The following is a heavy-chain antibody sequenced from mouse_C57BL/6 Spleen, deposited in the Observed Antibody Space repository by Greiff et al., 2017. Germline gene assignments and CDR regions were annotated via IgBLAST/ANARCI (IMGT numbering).Heavy chain of an antibody. J-gene: IGHJ2*01. CDR1: GYAFSSSW. Sequence: QVQLQQSGPELVKPGASVKISCKASGYAFSSSWMNWVKQRPGKGLEWIGRIYPGDGDTNYNGKFKGKATLTADKSSSSAYMQLSSLTSEDSAVYFCARAPPDGYFDYWGQGTTLTVSS. CDR2: IYPGDGDT. D-gene: IGHD2-3*01. CDR3: ARAPPDGYFDY. V-gene: IGHV1-82*01.